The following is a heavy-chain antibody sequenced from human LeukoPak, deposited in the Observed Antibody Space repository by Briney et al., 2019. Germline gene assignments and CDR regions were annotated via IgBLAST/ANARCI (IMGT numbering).Heavy chain of an antibody. J-gene: IGHJ4*02. CDR1: GFTFTTYW. CDR3: SNGIYDRSY. D-gene: IGHD2/OR15-2a*01. V-gene: IGHV3-7*01. Sequence: GGSLRLSCVASGFTFTTYWMAWVRQAPGKGLEWVANIKQDGSEEYYADSVRGRFTISRDNAKNSLYLLMNSLRAEDTAVYYCSNGIYDRSYWGQGTLVTVSS. CDR2: IKQDGSEE.